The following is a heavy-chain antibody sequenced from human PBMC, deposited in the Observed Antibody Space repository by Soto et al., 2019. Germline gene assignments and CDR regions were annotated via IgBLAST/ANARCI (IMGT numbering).Heavy chain of an antibody. Sequence: GESLKVSCKGSGYSFTSYWIGWVRQMPGKGLEWMGIIYPGDSDTRYSPSFQGQVTISADKSISTAYLQWSSLKASDTAMYYCARQYSNYKNYYYYYMDVWGKGTTVTVSS. CDR3: ARQYSNYKNYYYYYMDV. D-gene: IGHD4-4*01. CDR1: GYSFTSYW. V-gene: IGHV5-51*01. CDR2: IYPGDSDT. J-gene: IGHJ6*03.